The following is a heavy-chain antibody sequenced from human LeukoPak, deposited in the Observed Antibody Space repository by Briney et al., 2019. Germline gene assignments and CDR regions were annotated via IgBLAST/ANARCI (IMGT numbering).Heavy chain of an antibody. CDR1: GFTFSSYE. J-gene: IGHJ4*02. V-gene: IGHV3-48*03. CDR3: AKDRSGGSGYYKDY. D-gene: IGHD3-3*01. CDR2: ISSSGSTI. Sequence: GGSLRLSCAASGFTFSSYEMNWVRQAPGKGLEWVSYISSSGSTIYYADSVKGRFTISRDNSKNTLYLQMNSLRAEDTAVYYCAKDRSGGSGYYKDYWGQGTLVTVSS.